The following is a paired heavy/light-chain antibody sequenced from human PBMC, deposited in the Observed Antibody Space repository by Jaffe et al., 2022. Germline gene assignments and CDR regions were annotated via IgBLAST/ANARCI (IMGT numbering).Light chain of an antibody. J-gene: IGKJ2*01. CDR1: QGISSY. Sequence: DIQMTQSPSSLSASVGDRVTITCRASQGISSYLAWFQQKPGKAPKSLIYAASTLQSGVPSKFSGSASGTDFTLTISSLQPEDFATYYCLQYNSMPYTFGQGTKLEIK. CDR3: LQYNSMPYT. V-gene: IGKV1-16*02. CDR2: AAS.
Heavy chain of an antibody. CDR1: GYTFISHY. V-gene: IGHV1-46*03. Sequence: QVQLVQSGAEVEKPGASVKISCKASGYTFISHYIHWVRQAPGQGPEWMGAINPRGSTTSYAQNFQGRVTMTRDTSTSTVYMELSSLRSEDTAVYYCVRGGPEYPFNFWGQGTLVTVSS. CDR3: VRGGPEYPFNF. J-gene: IGHJ4*02. D-gene: IGHD2-2*01. CDR2: INPRGSTT.